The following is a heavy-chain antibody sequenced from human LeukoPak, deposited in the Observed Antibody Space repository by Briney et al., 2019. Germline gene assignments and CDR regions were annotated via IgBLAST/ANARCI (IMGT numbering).Heavy chain of an antibody. Sequence: PSETLSLTCSVSDYSISSGHYWGWIRQPPGKGLEWIGSIWHGGVTYYNPSLNNRLTISVDTSQNHFSLKVRSVTAADTAVYYCVRVYGSTTEGYFDYWGQGTLVTVSS. V-gene: IGHV4-38-2*02. CDR1: DYSISSGHY. CDR2: IWHGGVT. J-gene: IGHJ4*02. CDR3: VRVYGSTTEGYFDY. D-gene: IGHD2-2*01.